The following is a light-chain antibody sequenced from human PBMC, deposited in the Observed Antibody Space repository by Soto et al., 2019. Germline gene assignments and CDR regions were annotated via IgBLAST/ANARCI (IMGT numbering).Light chain of an antibody. CDR2: AAS. V-gene: IGKV1-39*01. CDR1: QSISSC. Sequence: IQMTQSPSSLSASVGDRVTITCRASQSISSCLNWYQQKPGKAPKLLIYAASNLQSGVPSRFSGSESGTDFILTISSLQPEDFATYYCQQIYVAPVTFGQGTKVEIK. J-gene: IGKJ1*01. CDR3: QQIYVAPVT.